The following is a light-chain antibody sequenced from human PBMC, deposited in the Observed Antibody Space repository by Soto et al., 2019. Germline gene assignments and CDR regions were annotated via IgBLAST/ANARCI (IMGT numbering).Light chain of an antibody. CDR1: QSVSTY. V-gene: IGKV1-39*01. J-gene: IGKJ4*01. CDR2: GAS. Sequence: DILMTQSPYSLSTSVGDRVTITCRTSQSVSTYLNWYQQRPGKAPKLLIYGASSLQSGVPSRFSGSGSGTHFTLTISSLQPEDFATYYCQEGSTLLTFGGGTKVEIK. CDR3: QEGSTLLT.